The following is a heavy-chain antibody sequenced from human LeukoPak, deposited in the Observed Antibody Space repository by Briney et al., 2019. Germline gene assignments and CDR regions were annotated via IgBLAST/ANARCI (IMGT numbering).Heavy chain of an antibody. D-gene: IGHD4-17*01. V-gene: IGHV4-39*07. CDR2: INHSGST. CDR1: GGSIRSSYYY. Sequence: PSETLSLTCTVSGGSIRSSYYYWGWIRQPPGKGLEWIGEINHSGSTNYNPSLKSRVTISVDTSKNQFSLKLSSVTAADTAVYFCRQVTITAHYWGQGTLVTVSS. J-gene: IGHJ4*02. CDR3: RQVTITAHY.